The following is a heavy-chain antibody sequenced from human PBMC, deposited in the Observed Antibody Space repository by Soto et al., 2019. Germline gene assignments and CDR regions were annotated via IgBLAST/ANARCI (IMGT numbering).Heavy chain of an antibody. CDR3: ARGRYGDY. Sequence: QVHLVQSGAEVKKPGASVKVSCQGSGYAFTTYGITWVRQAPGQGLEWMGWISAHNGNTNYAQKLPGRVTVTRGTSTSTAYMELRSLRYDDTAVYYCARGRYGDYWGQGALVTVSS. V-gene: IGHV1-18*01. D-gene: IGHD1-1*01. CDR2: ISAHNGNT. CDR1: GYAFTTYG. J-gene: IGHJ4*02.